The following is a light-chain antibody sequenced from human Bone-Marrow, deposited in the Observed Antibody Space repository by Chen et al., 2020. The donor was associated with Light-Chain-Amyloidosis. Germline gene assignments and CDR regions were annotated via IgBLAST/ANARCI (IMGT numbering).Light chain of an antibody. J-gene: IGKJ1*01. CDR2: GAS. CDR1: QSVSSN. Sequence: EIVMTQSPATLSVSPGERATLSCRASQSVSSNLAWYQQKPGQTPRLLIYGASTRATGIPARFSGSGSATEFTLTISSLQSEDFAAYYCQQYNNWPPTFGQGTKVEIK. CDR3: QQYNNWPPT. V-gene: IGKV3-15*01.